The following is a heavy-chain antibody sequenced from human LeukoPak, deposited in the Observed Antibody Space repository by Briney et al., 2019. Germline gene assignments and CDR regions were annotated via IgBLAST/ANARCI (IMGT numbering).Heavy chain of an antibody. CDR3: ATEAFCSGGGCYSERAYDI. V-gene: IGHV4-30-4*08. CDR1: GGSISSGDYY. J-gene: IGHJ3*02. D-gene: IGHD2-15*01. CDR2: IYYSGST. Sequence: SETLTLTCTVSGGSISSGDYYWSWIRQPPGKGLEWIGYIYYSGSTYYNPSLKSRITISVDTSKNQFSLKLSSLTAADTAVYYCATEAFCSGGGCYSERAYDIWGQGTMVTVSS.